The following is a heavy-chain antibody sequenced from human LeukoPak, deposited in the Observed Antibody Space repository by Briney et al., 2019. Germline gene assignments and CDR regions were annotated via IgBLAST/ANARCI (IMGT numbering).Heavy chain of an antibody. Sequence: PSETLSLTCTVSGSSISSGSYFWSWIRQPAGKGLEWIGRIYTNGIPNYSPSLKSRITISLDTSKNQFSLKMNSVTAADTALYYCARGSSYYMDVWGKGTTVTVSS. CDR1: GSSISSGSYF. CDR2: IYTNGIP. J-gene: IGHJ6*03. V-gene: IGHV4-61*02. CDR3: ARGSSYYMDV. D-gene: IGHD3-10*01.